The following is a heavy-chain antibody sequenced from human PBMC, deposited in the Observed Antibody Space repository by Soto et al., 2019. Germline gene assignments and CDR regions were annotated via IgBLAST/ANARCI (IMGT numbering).Heavy chain of an antibody. CDR1: GGSISSSSYY. J-gene: IGHJ4*02. Sequence: PSETLSLTCTVSGGSISSSSYYWGWIRQPPGKGLEWIGSIYYSGSTYYNPSLKSRVTISVDTSKNQFSLKLSSVTAADTAVYYCARHRQGGADYDFWSGYYQYYFDYWGQGTLVTV. CDR2: IYYSGST. CDR3: ARHRQGGADYDFWSGYYQYYFDY. V-gene: IGHV4-39*01. D-gene: IGHD3-3*01.